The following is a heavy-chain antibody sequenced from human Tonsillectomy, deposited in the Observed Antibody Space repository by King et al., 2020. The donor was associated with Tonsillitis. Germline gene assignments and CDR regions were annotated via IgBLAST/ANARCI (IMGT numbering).Heavy chain of an antibody. Sequence: QLVESGGGLVQPGGSLRLSCSASAFTFSNYWMSWVRQAPGKGLEWVANIKQDGSEKYYVDSVKGRFTISRDNTKNSLYLQMNSLRAEDTAVYYCARDRDGYNEVDYWGQGTLVTVSS. V-gene: IGHV3-7*03. J-gene: IGHJ4*02. CDR2: IKQDGSEK. D-gene: IGHD5-24*01. CDR3: ARDRDGYNEVDY. CDR1: AFTFSNYW.